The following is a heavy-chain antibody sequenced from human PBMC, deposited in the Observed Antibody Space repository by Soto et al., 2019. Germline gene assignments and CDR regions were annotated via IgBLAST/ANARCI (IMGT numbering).Heavy chain of an antibody. J-gene: IGHJ3*02. D-gene: IGHD3-3*01. CDR3: ARDGGVFNAFDI. V-gene: IGHV3-33*08. CDR2: IWYDGSNK. Sequence: GGSLRLSCAASGFTFSSYGMHWVRQAPGKGLEWVAVIWYDGSNKYYADSVKGRFTISRDNSKNTLYLQMNSLRAEDTAVYYCARDGGVFNAFDIWGQGTMVTVSS. CDR1: GFTFSSYG.